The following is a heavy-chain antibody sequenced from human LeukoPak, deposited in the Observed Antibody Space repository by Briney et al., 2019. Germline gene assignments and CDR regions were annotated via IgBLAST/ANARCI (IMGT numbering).Heavy chain of an antibody. Sequence: PSETLSLTCTVSGGSISSHYWSWIRQPPGKGLEWVGHIYYSGSTNYNPSLKSRVTISVDTSKNQFSLKLSSVTAADTAVYYCARAVGYCSGGSCSLDYWGQGTLVTVSS. CDR1: GGSISSHY. CDR3: ARAVGYCSGGSCSLDY. J-gene: IGHJ4*02. CDR2: IYYSGST. D-gene: IGHD2-15*01. V-gene: IGHV4-59*11.